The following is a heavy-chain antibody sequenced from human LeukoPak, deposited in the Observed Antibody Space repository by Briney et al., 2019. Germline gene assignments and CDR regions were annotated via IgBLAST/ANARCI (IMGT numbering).Heavy chain of an antibody. J-gene: IGHJ4*02. V-gene: IGHV5-51*01. Sequence: GESLKISCKGSGYRFTSYWIGWVRQMPGKGLEWMGLINAADSDTRYSPSFQGQVLISVDKSISTAYLQWGNLKATDTAFYYCARVPCTGGSCSRTFDYWGQGTLATVYS. D-gene: IGHD2-8*02. CDR3: ARVPCTGGSCSRTFDY. CDR1: GYRFTSYW. CDR2: INAADSDT.